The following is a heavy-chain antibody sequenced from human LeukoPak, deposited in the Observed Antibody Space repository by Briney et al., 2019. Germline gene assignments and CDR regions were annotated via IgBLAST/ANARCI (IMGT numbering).Heavy chain of an antibody. J-gene: IGHJ3*02. Sequence: SVKVSCKASGYIFTDYGISWVRQAPGQGLEWMGGIIPIFGTANYAQKFQGRVTITADESTSTAYMELSSLRSEDTAVYYCARDRRDIGWDLPSSAFDIWGQGAMVTVSS. CDR1: GYIFTDYG. D-gene: IGHD1-26*01. V-gene: IGHV1-69*13. CDR2: IIPIFGTA. CDR3: ARDRRDIGWDLPSSAFDI.